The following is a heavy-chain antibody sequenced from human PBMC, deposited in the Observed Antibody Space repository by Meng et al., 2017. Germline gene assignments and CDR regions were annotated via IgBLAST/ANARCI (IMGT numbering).Heavy chain of an antibody. V-gene: IGHV3-21*01. CDR3: ARDDHTYYYDSSGYYY. J-gene: IGHJ4*02. CDR2: ISSSSSYI. CDR1: GFTFSSYS. Sequence: GVLKISCSASGFTFSSYSMNWVRQAPGKGLEWVSSISSSSSYIYYADSVKGRFTISRDNAKNSLYLKMNSLRAEDTAVYYCARDDHTYYYDSSGYYYWGQGTLVTVSS. D-gene: IGHD3-22*01.